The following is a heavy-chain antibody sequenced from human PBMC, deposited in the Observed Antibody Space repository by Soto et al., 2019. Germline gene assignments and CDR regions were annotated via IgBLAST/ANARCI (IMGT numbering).Heavy chain of an antibody. D-gene: IGHD2-8*01. CDR1: GGSTSSGNYY. J-gene: IGHJ4*02. V-gene: IGHV4-31*03. Sequence: SETLSLTCTVSGGSTSSGNYYWNWIRQHPGKGLEWIGYISYSGSAYYNPSLKSRVTISGDTSKRQFFLKLSSVTAADTAVYYCARGSNLDYFDYWGQGTLVTVSS. CDR3: ARGSNLDYFDY. CDR2: ISYSGSA.